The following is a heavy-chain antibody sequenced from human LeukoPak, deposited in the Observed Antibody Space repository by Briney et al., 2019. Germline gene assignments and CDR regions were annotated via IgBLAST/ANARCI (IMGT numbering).Heavy chain of an antibody. D-gene: IGHD2-2*01. V-gene: IGHV4-38-2*02. Sequence: KTSETLSLTCTVSGYSISSGNYWDWIRQPPGKGLEWIGSIYHSGSTYYNPSLESRVTISVDTSKDQFSLKLSSVTAADTAVYYCAKRYCSSTTCYDDRGAFDYWGQGTLVTVSS. CDR2: IYHSGST. CDR3: AKRYCSSTTCYDDRGAFDY. CDR1: GYSISSGNY. J-gene: IGHJ4*02.